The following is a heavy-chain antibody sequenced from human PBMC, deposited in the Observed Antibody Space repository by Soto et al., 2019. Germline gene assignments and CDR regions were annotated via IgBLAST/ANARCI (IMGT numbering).Heavy chain of an antibody. D-gene: IGHD3-10*01. CDR2: IYPGDSDT. CDR3: AILGERITMVRGSVTFDY. V-gene: IGHV5-51*01. J-gene: IGHJ4*02. Sequence: GESLKISCKGSGYIFTTYWIGWVRQMPGKGLEWMGIIYPGDSDTRYSPTFQGQVTISADKSISTAYLQWSSLKASDTAMYYFAILGERITMVRGSVTFDYWGQGTLVTVSS. CDR1: GYIFTTYW.